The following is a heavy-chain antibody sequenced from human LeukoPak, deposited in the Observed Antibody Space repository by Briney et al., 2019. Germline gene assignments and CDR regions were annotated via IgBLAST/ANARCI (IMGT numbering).Heavy chain of an antibody. J-gene: IGHJ6*02. V-gene: IGHV1-69*13. CDR3: ARDQHYYGSGSYYKYYYYGMDV. CDR2: IIPIFGTA. CDR1: GGTFSSYA. D-gene: IGHD3-10*01. Sequence: ASVKVSCKASGGTFSSYAISWVRQAPGQGLEWMGGIIPIFGTANYAQKFQGRVTITADESTSTAYMELSSLRSEDTAVYYCARDQHYYGSGSYYKYYYYGMDVWGQGTTVTVSS.